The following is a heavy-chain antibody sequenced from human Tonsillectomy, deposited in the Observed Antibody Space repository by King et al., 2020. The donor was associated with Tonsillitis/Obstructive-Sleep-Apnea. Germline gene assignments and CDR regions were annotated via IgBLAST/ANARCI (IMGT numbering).Heavy chain of an antibody. J-gene: IGHJ4*02. CDR3: ARGSGYCSGGSCYHYFDC. V-gene: IGHV1-69*12. Sequence: QLVQSGAEVKKPGSSVKVSCKASGGTFSSYAISWVRQAPGQGLEWMGGIIPIFGTANYAHKFQGGVTITADEATSTAYLELSSLRSEDTAVYYCARGSGYCSGGSCYHYFDCWGQGTLVTVSS. CDR2: IIPIFGTA. D-gene: IGHD2-15*01. CDR1: GGTFSSYA.